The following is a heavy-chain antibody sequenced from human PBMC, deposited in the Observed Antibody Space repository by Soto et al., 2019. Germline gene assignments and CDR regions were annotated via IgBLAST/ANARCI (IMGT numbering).Heavy chain of an antibody. Sequence: SETLSLTCTVSGYSISSDYYWGWIRQPPGKGLEWIGSIYHTGSSYYNPSLKSRLTITVDTSKNHFSLKLSSVTAADTAVYYCARGFIENYYDSSGYFPFDYWGQGTLVTVSS. V-gene: IGHV4-38-2*02. J-gene: IGHJ4*02. D-gene: IGHD3-22*01. CDR1: GYSISSDYY. CDR2: IYHTGSS. CDR3: ARGFIENYYDSSGYFPFDY.